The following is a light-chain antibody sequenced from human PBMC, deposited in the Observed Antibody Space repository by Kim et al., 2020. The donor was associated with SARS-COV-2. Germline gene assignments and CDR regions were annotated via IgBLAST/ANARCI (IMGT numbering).Light chain of an antibody. Sequence: SSELTQDPAVSVALGQIVRITCQGDSLRSYYASWYQQKPGQAPVLVIYGKNNRPSGIPDRFSGSSSGNRASLTITGAQAEDEADYYCNSRDSSGNQLVFGTGTKVTVL. CDR2: GKN. J-gene: IGLJ1*01. V-gene: IGLV3-19*01. CDR3: NSRDSSGNQLV. CDR1: SLRSYY.